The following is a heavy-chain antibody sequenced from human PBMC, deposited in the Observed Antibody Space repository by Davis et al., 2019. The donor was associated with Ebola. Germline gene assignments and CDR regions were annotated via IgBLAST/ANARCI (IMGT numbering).Heavy chain of an antibody. J-gene: IGHJ6*02. CDR2: IRSKANSYAT. D-gene: IGHD3-10*01. CDR3: ARDFFGSGSYSILYYYYGMDV. Sequence: GGSLRLSCAASGFTFSGSAMHWVRQASGKGLEWVGRIRSKANSYATAYAASVKGRFTISRDNSKNTLYLQMNSLRAEDTAVYYCARDFFGSGSYSILYYYYGMDVWGQGTTVTVSS. CDR1: GFTFSGSA. V-gene: IGHV3-73*01.